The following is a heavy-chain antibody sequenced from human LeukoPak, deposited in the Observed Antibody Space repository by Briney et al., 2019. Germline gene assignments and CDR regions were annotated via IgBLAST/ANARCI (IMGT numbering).Heavy chain of an antibody. CDR3: AKERFTAVAGYFDY. J-gene: IGHJ4*02. CDR1: AFIFSSYA. V-gene: IGHV3-30*04. Sequence: TGGSLRLSCAASAFIFSSYAMHWVRQAPGKGLEWVSSISSDGSIRYHADSVKGRFTISRDNSKNTLYLQMNSLRAEDAAVYYCAKERFTAVAGYFDYWGQGTLVTVSS. D-gene: IGHD6-19*01. CDR2: ISSDGSIR.